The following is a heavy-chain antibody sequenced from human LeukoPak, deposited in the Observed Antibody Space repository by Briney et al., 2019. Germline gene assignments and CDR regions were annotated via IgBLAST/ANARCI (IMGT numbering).Heavy chain of an antibody. V-gene: IGHV3-21*04. CDR1: GFTLKTYS. Sequence: GGSLRLSCAASGFTLKTYSMNWVRQAPGKGLEWVSSISSSSSYIYYADSVKGRFTISRDNAKNSLYLQVNSLRAEDTALYYCARNFGGGDSSGPYYWGQGTLVTVSS. D-gene: IGHD3-22*01. CDR2: ISSSSSYI. CDR3: ARNFGGGDSSGPYY. J-gene: IGHJ4*02.